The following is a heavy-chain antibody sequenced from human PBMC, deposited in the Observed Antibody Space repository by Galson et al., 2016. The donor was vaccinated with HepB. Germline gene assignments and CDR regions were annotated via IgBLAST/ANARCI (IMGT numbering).Heavy chain of an antibody. CDR2: IIPVFHTV. V-gene: IGHV1-69*06. CDR3: ARGARCSGASCYLPFEH. Sequence: SVKVSCKASGGTFSGYTLSWVRQAPGQGLEWMRGIIPVFHTVNYAQRFQGRVTITADKSTNTAYMELSSLRSEDTALYYCARGARCSGASCYLPFEHWGQGTLVTVSS. J-gene: IGHJ1*01. D-gene: IGHD2-15*01. CDR1: GGTFSGYT.